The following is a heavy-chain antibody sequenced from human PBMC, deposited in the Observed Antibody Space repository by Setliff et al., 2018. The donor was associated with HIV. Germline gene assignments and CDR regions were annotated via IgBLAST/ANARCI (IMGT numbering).Heavy chain of an antibody. V-gene: IGHV1-8*02. CDR2: MNPNSGNT. Sequence: ASVKVSCKASGYTFTSYDINWVRQATGQGLEWMGWMNPNSGNTGYAQKFQGRVTMTRNTSISTAYMELSSLRSEDSAVYYCARGDWELLGAFDIWGQGTMVTVSS. CDR3: ARGDWELLGAFDI. J-gene: IGHJ3*02. CDR1: GYTFTSYD. D-gene: IGHD1-26*01.